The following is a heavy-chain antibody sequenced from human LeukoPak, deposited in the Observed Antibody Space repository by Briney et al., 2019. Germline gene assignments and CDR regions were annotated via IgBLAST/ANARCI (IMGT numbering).Heavy chain of an antibody. CDR1: GGSISSYY. V-gene: IGHV4-59*08. J-gene: IGHJ4*02. CDR3: ARRSAYGNFDY. CDR2: IYYSGST. D-gene: IGHD3-10*01. Sequence: TTSETLSLTCTVSGGSISSYYWSWIRQPPGKGLEWIGYIYYSGSTNYNPSLKSRVTIPVDTSKNQFSLKLSSVTAADTAVYYCARRSAYGNFDYWGQGTLVTVSS.